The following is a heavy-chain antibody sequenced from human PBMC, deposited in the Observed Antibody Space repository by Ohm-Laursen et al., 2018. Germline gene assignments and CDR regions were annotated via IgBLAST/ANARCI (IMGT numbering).Heavy chain of an antibody. CDR3: ASNLRLGGMDV. Sequence: SLRLSCTASGFTFSSYEMNWVRQAPGKGLEWVSYISSSGSTIYYADSVKGRFTISRDNAKNSLYLQMNSLRAEDTAVYYCASNLRLGGMDVWGQGTTVTVSS. V-gene: IGHV3-48*03. J-gene: IGHJ6*02. CDR2: ISSSGSTI. CDR1: GFTFSSYE. D-gene: IGHD3-16*01.